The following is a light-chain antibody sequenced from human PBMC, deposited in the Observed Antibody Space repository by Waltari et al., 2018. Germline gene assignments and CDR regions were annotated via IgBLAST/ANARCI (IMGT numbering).Light chain of an antibody. J-gene: IGKJ2*01. CDR2: AAS. V-gene: IGKV1-5*03. CDR3: QQYNTYHYT. Sequence: DIQMTHSPSTLSASVGDRFTITCRASQSISSWLAWYQQKPGKAPKLLIYAASTLETGVPSRFSGSGSGTEFTLSISSLQPDDFATYYCQQYNTYHYTFGQGTKLEIK. CDR1: QSISSW.